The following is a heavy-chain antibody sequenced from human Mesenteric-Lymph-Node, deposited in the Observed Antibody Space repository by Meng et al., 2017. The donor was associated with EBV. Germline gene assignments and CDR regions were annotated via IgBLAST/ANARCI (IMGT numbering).Heavy chain of an antibody. CDR2: IYWDDDK. V-gene: IGHV2-5*02. J-gene: IGHJ5*02. CDR1: GFSLSTGGVG. CDR3: AQSLGGYRLDYNYFDP. Sequence: HITLKGACSSLVKPPQTLTRTCTLSGFSLSTGGVGVGWIRQPPGKALEWLALIYWDDDKRYSPSLKSRLNITKDTSKNQVVLTMTDMDPVDTGTYYCAQSLGGYRLDYNYFDPWGQGTLVTVSS. D-gene: IGHD1-26*01.